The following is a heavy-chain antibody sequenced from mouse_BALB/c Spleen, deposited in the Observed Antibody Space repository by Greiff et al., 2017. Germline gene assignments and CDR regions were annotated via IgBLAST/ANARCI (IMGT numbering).Heavy chain of an antibody. D-gene: IGHD2-14*01. CDR3: TRDRHDYYFDY. CDR1: GFTFSSYT. J-gene: IGHJ2*01. Sequence: DVMLVESGGGLVKPGGSLKLSCAASGFTFSSYTMSWVRQTPEKRLEWVATISSGGSYTYYPDSVKGRFTISRDNAKNTLYLQMSSLKSEDTAMYYCTRDRHDYYFDYWGQGTTLTVSS. V-gene: IGHV5-6-4*01. CDR2: ISSGGSYT.